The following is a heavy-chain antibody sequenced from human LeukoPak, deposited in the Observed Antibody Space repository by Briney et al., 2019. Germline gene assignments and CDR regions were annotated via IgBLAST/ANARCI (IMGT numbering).Heavy chain of an antibody. Sequence: SETLSLTCAVYGGSFSGYYWSWIRQPPGKGLEWIGEINHSGSTNYNPSLKSRVTISVDTSKNQFSLKLSSVTAADTAVYYCARHPYYDSSGFDAFDIWGQGTMVTVSS. CDR2: INHSGST. D-gene: IGHD3-22*01. J-gene: IGHJ3*02. V-gene: IGHV4-34*01. CDR3: ARHPYYDSSGFDAFDI. CDR1: GGSFSGYY.